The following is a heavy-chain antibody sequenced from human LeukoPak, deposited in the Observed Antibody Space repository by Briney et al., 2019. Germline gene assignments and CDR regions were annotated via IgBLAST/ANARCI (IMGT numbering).Heavy chain of an antibody. CDR1: GIAVSDTY. D-gene: IGHD4-17*01. J-gene: IGHJ4*02. CDR3: AKSRGVSATTVTSLFDC. Sequence: QPGGSLRLSCAASGIAVSDTYMTWVRQAPGKGLEWVSAISSSGSSTYYADSVKGRFTISRDNSKNTLYLQMNSLRAEDTAVYYCAKSRGVSATTVTSLFDCWGQGTLVTVSS. CDR2: ISSSGSST. V-gene: IGHV3-23*01.